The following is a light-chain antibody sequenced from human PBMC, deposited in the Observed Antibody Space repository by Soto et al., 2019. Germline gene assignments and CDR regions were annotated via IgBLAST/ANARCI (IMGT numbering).Light chain of an antibody. J-gene: IGLJ1*01. Sequence: QSALTQPASVSGSPGQSITISCTGTSSDVWSYNLVSWYQQHPGKAPKLMIYEGSKRPSGVSNRFSGSKSGNTASLTISGLQAEDEADYYCSSYAGSNNFVFGTGTKLTGL. CDR2: EGS. CDR3: SSYAGSNNFV. V-gene: IGLV2-23*03. CDR1: SSDVWSYNL.